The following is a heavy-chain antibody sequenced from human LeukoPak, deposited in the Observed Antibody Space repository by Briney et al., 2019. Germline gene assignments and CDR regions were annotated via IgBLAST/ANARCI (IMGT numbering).Heavy chain of an antibody. V-gene: IGHV3-9*01. CDR1: GFTFDDYA. CDR3: AKDTGSGYYYYFAY. J-gene: IGHJ4*02. D-gene: IGHD3-22*01. Sequence: GRSLTLSCAASGFTFDDYAMHWVRQAPGKGLEWVSGISWNSGMINYADSVKGRFTISRDNAKSSLYLQMNSLRAEDTALYYCAKDTGSGYYYYFAYWGQGTLVTVSS. CDR2: ISWNSGMI.